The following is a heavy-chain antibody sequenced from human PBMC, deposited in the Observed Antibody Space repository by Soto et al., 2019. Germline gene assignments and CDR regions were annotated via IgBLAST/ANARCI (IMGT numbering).Heavy chain of an antibody. Sequence: VQLLESGGGLAQPGGSLRLSCAASGFAFSSHPMSWVRQAPEKGLEWVSGISDSGGITYNADSVKGRFTISRDNSKNTLYLQMNSLRAEDTAVYCCARRAIGSSRAFDIWGQGTMVTVSS. J-gene: IGHJ3*02. CDR3: ARRAIGSSRAFDI. V-gene: IGHV3-23*01. CDR2: ISDSGGIT. CDR1: GFAFSSHP. D-gene: IGHD6-6*01.